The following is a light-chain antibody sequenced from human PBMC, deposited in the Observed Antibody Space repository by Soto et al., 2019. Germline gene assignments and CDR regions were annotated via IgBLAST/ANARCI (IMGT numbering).Light chain of an antibody. CDR1: QSISTW. J-gene: IGKJ1*01. CDR2: DAS. CDR3: QQYNSYWT. V-gene: IGKV1-5*01. Sequence: DIQMTQSPSTLSASVGDRVTITCRASQSISTWLAWYQQKPGKAPKLLIYDASSLESGVPSRFSGSGSGTEFTLTISRLQPDDLATYYCQQYNSYWTFGQGTKVDIK.